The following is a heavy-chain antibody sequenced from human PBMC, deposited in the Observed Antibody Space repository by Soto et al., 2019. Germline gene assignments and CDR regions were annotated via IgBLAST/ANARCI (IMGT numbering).Heavy chain of an antibody. CDR2: IIPIFGTA. V-gene: IGHV1-69*13. CDR1: GGTFSSYA. J-gene: IGHJ4*02. CDR3: ASRHSSGWTFGY. D-gene: IGHD6-19*01. Sequence: SVKVSCKASGGTFSSYAISWVRQAPGQGLEWMGGIIPIFGTANYAQKFQGRVTITADESTSTAYMELSSLRSEDTAVYYCASRHSSGWTFGYWGQGTLVTVSS.